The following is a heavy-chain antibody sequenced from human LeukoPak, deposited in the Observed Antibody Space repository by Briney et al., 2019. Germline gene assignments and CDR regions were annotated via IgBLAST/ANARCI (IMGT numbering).Heavy chain of an antibody. CDR1: GGTFSSYA. D-gene: IGHD3-22*01. J-gene: IGHJ6*02. CDR2: IIPIFGTA. CDR3: ARVDDYYDSSGYRPRHYYGMDV. V-gene: IGHV1-69*13. Sequence: GASVKVSCKASGGTFSSYAISWVRQAPGQGLEWMGGIIPIFGTANYAQKFQGRVTITADESTSTAYMELSSLRSEDTAVYYCARVDDYYDSSGYRPRHYYGMDVWGQGTTVTVSS.